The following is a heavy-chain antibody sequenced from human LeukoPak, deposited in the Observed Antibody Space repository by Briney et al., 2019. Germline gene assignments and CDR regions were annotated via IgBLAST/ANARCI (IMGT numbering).Heavy chain of an antibody. D-gene: IGHD2-21*02. CDR3: ARDTRGDCYLILDY. V-gene: IGHV3-33*01. CDR2: IWYDGSNK. Sequence: KSGGSLRLSCAASGFTFSSYGMHWVRQAPGKGLEWVAVIWYDGSNKYYADSVKGRFTISRDSSKNTLYLQMNSLRAEDTAVYYCARDTRGDCYLILDYWGQGTLVTVSS. J-gene: IGHJ4*02. CDR1: GFTFSSYG.